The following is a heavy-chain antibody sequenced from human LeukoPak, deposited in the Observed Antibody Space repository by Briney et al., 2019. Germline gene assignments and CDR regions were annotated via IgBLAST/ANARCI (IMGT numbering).Heavy chain of an antibody. CDR1: GGSISSSSYY. CDR2: IYYSGST. V-gene: IGHV4-39*01. D-gene: IGHD2-2*02. Sequence: TSETLSLTCTVSGGSISSSSYYWGWIRQPPGKGLEWIGSIYYSGSTYYNPSLKSRVTISVDTSKTQFSLKLSSVTAADTAVYYCARLTGCSSTSCYSVDYWGQGTLVTVSS. J-gene: IGHJ4*02. CDR3: ARLTGCSSTSCYSVDY.